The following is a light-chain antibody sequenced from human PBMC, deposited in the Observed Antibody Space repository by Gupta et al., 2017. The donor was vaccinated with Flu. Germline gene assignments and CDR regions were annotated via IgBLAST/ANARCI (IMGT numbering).Light chain of an antibody. CDR2: EVS. J-gene: IGLJ1*01. Sequence: SALTQPASVSGSPGQSITISCAGSNIDVGRYNLVSWFQQLPGKAPQLIIYEVSKRPSGVSHRFSGSKSGDTASLTISGLQAEDEADYYCCSDAEEYVFGSGTKVTVL. V-gene: IGLV2-23*02. CDR1: NIDVGRYNL. CDR3: CSDAEEYV.